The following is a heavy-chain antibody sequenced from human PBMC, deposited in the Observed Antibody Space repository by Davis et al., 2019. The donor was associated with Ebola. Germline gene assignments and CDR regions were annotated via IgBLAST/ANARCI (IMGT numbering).Heavy chain of an antibody. Sequence: SETLSLTCTVSGGSISSLYWSWIRQVPGKGLEWIGHVYNSGTTDYNPSLKSRVVISVDTSKTQLSLNLASVTAADTAIYYCARATRHCSPGCYFDSWGQGSLVSVSS. V-gene: IGHV4-59*11. J-gene: IGHJ4*02. CDR1: GGSISSLY. D-gene: IGHD2-21*02. CDR2: VYNSGTT. CDR3: ARATRHCSPGCYFDS.